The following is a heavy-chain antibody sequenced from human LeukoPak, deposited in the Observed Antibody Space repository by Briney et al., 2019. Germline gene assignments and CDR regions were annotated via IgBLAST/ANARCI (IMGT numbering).Heavy chain of an antibody. CDR2: INPNSGGT. V-gene: IGHV1-2*02. D-gene: IGHD3-22*01. CDR1: GYTFTGYY. J-gene: IGHJ2*01. CDR3: ARTHFNYYDSSGYSRWYFDL. Sequence: ASVKVSCKASGYTFTGYYMHWVRQAPGQGLEWMGWINPNSGGTNYAQKFQGRVTMTRDTSISTAYMELSRLRSDDTAVYYCARTHFNYYDSSGYSRWYFDLWGRGTLVTVSS.